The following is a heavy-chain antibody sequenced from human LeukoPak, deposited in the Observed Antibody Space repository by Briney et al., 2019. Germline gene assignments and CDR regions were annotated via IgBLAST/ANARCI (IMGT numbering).Heavy chain of an antibody. CDR1: GFTFSSYW. D-gene: IGHD5-18*01. Sequence: GRSLRLSCAASGFTFSSYWMSWVRQAPGKGLEWEANIKQDGSEKYYVDSVKGRFTISRDNAKNSLYLQMNSLRAEDTAVYYCARVGNGYSYGSWGQGTLVTVSS. CDR2: IKQDGSEK. J-gene: IGHJ4*02. CDR3: ARVGNGYSYGS. V-gene: IGHV3-7*01.